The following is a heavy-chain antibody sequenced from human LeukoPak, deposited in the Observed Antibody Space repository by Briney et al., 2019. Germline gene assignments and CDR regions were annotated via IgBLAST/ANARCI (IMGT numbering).Heavy chain of an antibody. Sequence: PSETLSLTCDVLGGPFSGYYWSWIRQPPGRGLEWIGEISQFGSTDYNPSLKSRVTISVDTSGGRFSLKMTSVTAADSAVYYCARGRVYNWSYSGLRAFDIWGQGTMVTVSS. D-gene: IGHD1-7*01. CDR2: ISQFGST. V-gene: IGHV4-34*01. J-gene: IGHJ3*02. CDR3: ARGRVYNWSYSGLRAFDI. CDR1: GGPFSGYY.